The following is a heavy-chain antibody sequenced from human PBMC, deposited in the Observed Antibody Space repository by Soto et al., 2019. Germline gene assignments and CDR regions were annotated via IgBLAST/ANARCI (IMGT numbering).Heavy chain of an antibody. Sequence: SETLSLTCAVYGGSFSGYYWSWIRQPPGKGLEWIGEINHSGSTNYNPSLKSRVTISVDTSKNQFSLKLSSVTAADTAVYYCARFLLNNGNYAPRRSRFAPWARGPLDPVSS. CDR3: ARFLLNNGNYAPRRSRFAP. V-gene: IGHV4-34*01. D-gene: IGHD1-7*01. CDR1: GGSFSGYY. J-gene: IGHJ5*02. CDR2: INHSGST.